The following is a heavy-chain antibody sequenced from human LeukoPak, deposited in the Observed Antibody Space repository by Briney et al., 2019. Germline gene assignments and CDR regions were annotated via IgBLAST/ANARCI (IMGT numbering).Heavy chain of an antibody. J-gene: IGHJ5*02. CDR1: GGSFSGYY. D-gene: IGHD3-22*01. CDR2: INHSGST. CDR3: ARFGTYYYDSSGYP. V-gene: IGHV4-34*01. Sequence: SETLSLTCAVYGGSFSGYYWSWIRQPPGKGLEWIGEINHSGSTNYNPSHKSRVTISVDTSKNQFSLKLSSVTAADTAVYYCARFGTYYYDSSGYPWGQGTLVTVSS.